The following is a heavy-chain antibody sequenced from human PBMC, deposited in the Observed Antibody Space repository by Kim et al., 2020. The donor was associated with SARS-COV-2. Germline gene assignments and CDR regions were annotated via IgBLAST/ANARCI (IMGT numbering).Heavy chain of an antibody. Sequence: SETLSLTCTVSGGSISNYYWSWIRQPPGKGLEWIGYIYYSGSTNYNPSLKSRVTISVDTSKNQFSLKLSSVTAADTAVYYCARVVFGSWYFDYWGQGTLVTVSS. D-gene: IGHD6-13*01. CDR3: ARVVFGSWYFDY. CDR1: GGSISNYY. J-gene: IGHJ4*02. V-gene: IGHV4-59*01. CDR2: IYYSGST.